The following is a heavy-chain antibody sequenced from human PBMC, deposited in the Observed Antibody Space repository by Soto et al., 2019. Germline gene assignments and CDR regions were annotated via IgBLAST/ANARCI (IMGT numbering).Heavy chain of an antibody. CDR2: ITNTGGRT. J-gene: IGHJ6*03. D-gene: IGHD6-6*01. Sequence: EVQLLESGGGLVQPGGSLRLSCGASGFTFSTYAMTWVRQAPGAGLEWVSTITNTGGRTKYTDSVKGRFSISRDKSKNTVYLQMNSLRAEDTAVYFCAKEGDSSSENYYYLDVWGRGTTVTVSS. CDR1: GFTFSTYA. CDR3: AKEGDSSSENYYYLDV. V-gene: IGHV3-23*01.